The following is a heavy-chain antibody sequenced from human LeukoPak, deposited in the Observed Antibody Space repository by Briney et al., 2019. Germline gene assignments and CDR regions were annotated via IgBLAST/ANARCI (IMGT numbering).Heavy chain of an antibody. D-gene: IGHD3-16*01. V-gene: IGHV3-23*01. CDR2: ISGPGGNT. Sequence: GGSLRLSCAASGFTFNNYGMNWVRQAPGKGLEWVSGISGPGGNTYYADSVKGRFTISRGNSKNTLYLQMNSLRAEDTAVYYCAKKVGGVYAFDIWGQGTMVTVSS. CDR3: AKKVGGVYAFDI. J-gene: IGHJ3*02. CDR1: GFTFNNYG.